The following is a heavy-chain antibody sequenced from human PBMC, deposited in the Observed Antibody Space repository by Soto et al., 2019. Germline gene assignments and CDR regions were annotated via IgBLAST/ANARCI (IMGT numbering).Heavy chain of an antibody. CDR3: TKDVTGDIGADF. CDR1: GFAFSNCA. Sequence: GGSLRLSCAASGFAFSNCAMSWVRQAPGKGLEWVSTIKTSGDTTFYADPVKGRFTTSRDDSKNTLYLQMNSLRAEDTATYYCTKDVTGDIGADFWGQGTPVTVSS. J-gene: IGHJ4*02. CDR2: IKTSGDTT. D-gene: IGHD2-21*02. V-gene: IGHV3-23*05.